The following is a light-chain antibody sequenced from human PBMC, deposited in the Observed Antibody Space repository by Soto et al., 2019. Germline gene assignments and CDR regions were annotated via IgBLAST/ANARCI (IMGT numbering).Light chain of an antibody. CDR2: DAS. CDR1: QDISNY. Sequence: DLQMTQSPSSLSASVGDRVTITCQASQDISNYLNWYQQKPGKAPKLLIYDASNLETGVPSRFSGSGSGTDFTFTTSSLQPEDIATYYFLQYDNPPPVFTFGPGTKVDIK. CDR3: LQYDNPPPVFT. V-gene: IGKV1-33*01. J-gene: IGKJ3*01.